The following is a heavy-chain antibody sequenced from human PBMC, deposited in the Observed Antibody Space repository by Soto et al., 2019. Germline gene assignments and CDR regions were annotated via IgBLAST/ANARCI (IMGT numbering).Heavy chain of an antibody. CDR3: ARDRPSSGTDY. CDR1: GFTLSSYG. V-gene: IGHV3-33*01. Sequence: GGSLRLSCAASGFTLSSYGMHWVRQAPGKGLEWVAVIWYDGSNKNYGDSVKGRFTISRDNSKNTLYLQMDSLRVEDTAVYYCARDRPSSGTDYWGQGTLVTVFS. CDR2: IWYDGSNK. J-gene: IGHJ4*02. D-gene: IGHD3-22*01.